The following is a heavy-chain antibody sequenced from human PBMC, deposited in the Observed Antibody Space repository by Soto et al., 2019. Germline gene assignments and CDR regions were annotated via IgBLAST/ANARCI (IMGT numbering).Heavy chain of an antibody. D-gene: IGHD3-10*02. V-gene: IGHV4-39*01. CDR2: VEYGGST. Sequence: SETLSLTCTVSGGSIISSNFYWGWIRQPPGKGLEWIGSVEYGGSTYDNPSLKSRVTLSADTSKNQFSLKLTSVTAADTAIYYCARHVRGAVTMNWFGPWGHGTLVTVSS. J-gene: IGHJ5*02. CDR3: ARHVRGAVTMNWFGP. CDR1: GGSIISSNFY.